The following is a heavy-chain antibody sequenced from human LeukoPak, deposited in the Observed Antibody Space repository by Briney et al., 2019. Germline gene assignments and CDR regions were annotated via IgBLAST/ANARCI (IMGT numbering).Heavy chain of an antibody. CDR2: IWYDGSNK. Sequence: GGSLRLSCAASGFTFTSYGMHWVRQAPGKGLEWVAVIWYDGSNKYYADSVKGRFTISRDNSKNTLYLQMNSLRAEDTAVYYCAKDGRSGSYLGTFDYWGQGTLVTVSS. V-gene: IGHV3-30*02. J-gene: IGHJ4*02. D-gene: IGHD1-26*01. CDR3: AKDGRSGSYLGTFDY. CDR1: GFTFTSYG.